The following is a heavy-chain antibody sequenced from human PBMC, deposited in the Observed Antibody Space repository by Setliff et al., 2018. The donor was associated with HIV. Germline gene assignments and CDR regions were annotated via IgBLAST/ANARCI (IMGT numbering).Heavy chain of an antibody. V-gene: IGHV4-39*07. CDR3: ATLYYYGSGSYYPEYYYMDV. D-gene: IGHD3-10*01. CDR1: GASISSSSYY. CDR2: IYYTGST. Sequence: SETLSLTCSVSGASISSSSYYWGWIRQPPGKGLEWIGSIYYTGSTYYNPSLKSRVTISVDTSKNQFSLKLSSVTAADTAVYYCATLYYYGSGSYYPEYYYMDVWGKGTTVTVSS. J-gene: IGHJ6*03.